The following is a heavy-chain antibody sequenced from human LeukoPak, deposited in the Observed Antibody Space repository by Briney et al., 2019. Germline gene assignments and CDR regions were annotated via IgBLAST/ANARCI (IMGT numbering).Heavy chain of an antibody. CDR1: GGTFSSYA. Sequence: ASVKVSCKASGGTFSSYAISWVRQAPGQGLEWMGRIIPIFGTANYAQKFQGRVTITTDESTGTAYMELSSLRSEDTAVYYCARVQQLALDYWGQGTLVTVSS. CDR3: ARVQQLALDY. V-gene: IGHV1-69*05. D-gene: IGHD6-13*01. CDR2: IIPIFGTA. J-gene: IGHJ4*02.